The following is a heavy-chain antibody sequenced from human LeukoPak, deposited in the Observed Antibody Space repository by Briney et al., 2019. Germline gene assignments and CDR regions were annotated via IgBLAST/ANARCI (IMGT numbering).Heavy chain of an antibody. D-gene: IGHD3-16*01. V-gene: IGHV3-21*01. CDR3: ARSLLSGENYFDY. J-gene: IGHJ4*02. Sequence: GGSLRLSCAASGFTFSSYSMNWVRQAPGKGLEWVSSISSSSSYIYYADSVKGRFTISRDNAKNSLYLQMNSLRAEDTAVYYCARSLLSGENYFDYWGQGPLVTVSS. CDR1: GFTFSSYS. CDR2: ISSSSSYI.